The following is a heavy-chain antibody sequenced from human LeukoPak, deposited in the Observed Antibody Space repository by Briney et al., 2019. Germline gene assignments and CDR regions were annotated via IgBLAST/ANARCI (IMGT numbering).Heavy chain of an antibody. CDR2: IKLDGDEK. Sequence: GGSLRLSCAASGFTFRNYWMTWVRQAPGKGLEWVANIKLDGDEKYYVDSVKGRFSISRDNAKNSLYLQMNSLRAEDTAVYYCARSRYWGGDCPHFDYWGQGTLVTVSS. J-gene: IGHJ4*02. D-gene: IGHD2-21*02. CDR3: ARSRYWGGDCPHFDY. CDR1: GFTFRNYW. V-gene: IGHV3-7*01.